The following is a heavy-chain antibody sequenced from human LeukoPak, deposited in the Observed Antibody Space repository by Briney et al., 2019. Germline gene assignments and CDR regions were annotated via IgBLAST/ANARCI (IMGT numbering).Heavy chain of an antibody. CDR2: FVPKDGEI. CDR3: VLTRT. D-gene: IGHD3-9*01. V-gene: IGHV1-69-2*01. J-gene: IGHJ5*02. Sequence: GASVKVSCKTSGYTFTDYYVHWVRQAPGKGPEFLGRFVPKDGEIIYAEKFQGRVTMTADMSTTTAYMELSSLTSGDTAVYYCVLTRTWGQGTLVTVSS. CDR1: GYTFTDYY.